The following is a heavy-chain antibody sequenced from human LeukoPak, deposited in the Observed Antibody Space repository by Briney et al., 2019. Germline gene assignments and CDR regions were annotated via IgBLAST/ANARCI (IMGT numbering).Heavy chain of an antibody. CDR3: ARAFRDSPYCSGGSCLYYYYYMDV. V-gene: IGHV1-46*01. Sequence: GASVNVSCKASGYTFTSYYMHWVRQAPGQGLEWMGIINPSGGSRSYAQKFQGRVPTTRDMSTSTVYMEISRLRSEDTAVYYCARAFRDSPYCSGGSCLYYYYYMDVWGKGTTVTVSS. J-gene: IGHJ6*03. D-gene: IGHD2-15*01. CDR2: INPSGGSR. CDR1: GYTFTSYY.